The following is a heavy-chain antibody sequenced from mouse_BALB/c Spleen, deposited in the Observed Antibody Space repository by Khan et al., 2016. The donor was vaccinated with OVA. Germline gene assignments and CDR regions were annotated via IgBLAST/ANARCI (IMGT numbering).Heavy chain of an antibody. Sequence: EVELVESGGGLVQPGGSRKLSCAASGFTFSGFGMHWVRQAPEKGLEWVAYISSGSSTIYYADTVKGRFNISRDTPKNTLFLQMTRLRAEDTAMYFGARTGYYYFDYWGQGTTLTVSS. V-gene: IGHV5-17*02. D-gene: IGHD2-3*01. CDR2: ISSGSSTI. J-gene: IGHJ2*01. CDR1: GFTFSGFG. CDR3: ARTGYYYFDY.